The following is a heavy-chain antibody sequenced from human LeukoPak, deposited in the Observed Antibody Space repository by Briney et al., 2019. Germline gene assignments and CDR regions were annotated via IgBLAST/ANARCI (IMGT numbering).Heavy chain of an antibody. D-gene: IGHD6-19*01. J-gene: IGHJ4*02. CDR2: ITNTGINT. V-gene: IGHV3-23*01. Sequence: GGSLRLSCAASGFTFSSYAMSWVRQAPGKGLEWVSGITNTGINTYYADSVKGRFTISRDNSKNTLYLQMNSLRADDTAVYYCAKYRQWLVDFDYWGQGTLVTVSS. CDR1: GFTFSSYA. CDR3: AKYRQWLVDFDY.